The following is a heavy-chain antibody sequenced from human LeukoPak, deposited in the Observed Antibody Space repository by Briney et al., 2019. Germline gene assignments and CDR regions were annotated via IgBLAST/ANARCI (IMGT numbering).Heavy chain of an antibody. CDR1: GFTVSSNY. D-gene: IGHD3-16*02. CDR3: ARDLPSYDYVWGSYRHDAFDI. J-gene: IGHJ3*02. V-gene: IGHV3-53*01. Sequence: PGGSLRLSCAASGFTVSSNYMSWVRQAPGKGLEWVSVIYSGGSTYYADSVKGRFTLSRDNSKHTLYLQMNSLRAEDPAVYYCARDLPSYDYVWGSYRHDAFDIWGQGTMVTVSS. CDR2: IYSGGST.